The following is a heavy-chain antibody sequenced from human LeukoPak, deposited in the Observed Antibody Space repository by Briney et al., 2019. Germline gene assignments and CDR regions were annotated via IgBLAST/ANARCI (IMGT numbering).Heavy chain of an antibody. V-gene: IGHV4-34*01. D-gene: IGHD1-26*01. Sequence: SETLSLTCAVYGGSFSGHSWSWIRQAPGKGLEWIGEISHTGGINYNPSLKSRVTISADTSKNQFSLRLTSVTAADTAVYYCARLRAYGYSGSYNAFDIWGQGTMVTVSS. CDR1: GGSFSGHS. J-gene: IGHJ3*02. CDR3: ARLRAYGYSGSYNAFDI. CDR2: ISHTGGI.